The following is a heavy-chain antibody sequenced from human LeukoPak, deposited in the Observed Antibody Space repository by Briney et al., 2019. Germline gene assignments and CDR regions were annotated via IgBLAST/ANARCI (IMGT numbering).Heavy chain of an antibody. Sequence: GGSLRLSCAASGFPFSSFAMSWVRLAPGQGLEWVSLIYGGGTTDYADSVKDRFTISRDNSKNTLYLQMNSLRVEDTAVYYCARCSTSWYVDYWGQGTLVTVSS. CDR1: GFPFSSFA. D-gene: IGHD2-2*01. V-gene: IGHV3-66*01. CDR3: ARCSTSWYVDY. J-gene: IGHJ4*02. CDR2: IYGGGTT.